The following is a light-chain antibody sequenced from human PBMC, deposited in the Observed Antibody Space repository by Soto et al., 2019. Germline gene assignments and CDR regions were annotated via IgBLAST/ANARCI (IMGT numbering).Light chain of an antibody. Sequence: DIQMTQSPSSLSASVGDRVTVTCRASQNINSYLNWYQQKPGKAPKLLIYAASYLQSGVPSRFSGSGSGTDFTLTISSLQPEDFATYYCQQTYDTLTFGPGTKVDIK. V-gene: IGKV1-39*01. J-gene: IGKJ3*01. CDR1: QNINSY. CDR3: QQTYDTLT. CDR2: AAS.